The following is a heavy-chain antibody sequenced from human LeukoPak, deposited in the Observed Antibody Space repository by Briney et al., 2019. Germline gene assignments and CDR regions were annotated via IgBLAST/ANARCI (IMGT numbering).Heavy chain of an antibody. Sequence: SETLSLTCTVSGGSISSSSYYWGWIRQPPGKGLEWIGNIYYSGSSYYSPSLKSRVAISVDASKNHFSLKLSSVTAADTAVYYCARQDYGGIDYWGQGTLVTVSS. CDR1: GGSISSSSYY. CDR3: ARQDYGGIDY. J-gene: IGHJ4*02. V-gene: IGHV4-39*01. CDR2: IYYSGSS. D-gene: IGHD4-23*01.